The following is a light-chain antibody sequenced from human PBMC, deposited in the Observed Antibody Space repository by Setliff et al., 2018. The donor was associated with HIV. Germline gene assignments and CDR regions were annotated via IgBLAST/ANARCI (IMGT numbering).Light chain of an antibody. Sequence: QSVLPQPASVSGSPGQSITISCTGTSSGVGSYDLVSWYQQHPGKAPKLMIYEGSKRPSGVSNRFSGSKSGNTASLTISGLQADDEADYYCCSYAGSSTKFGGGTKVTVL. CDR1: SSGVGSYDL. CDR2: EGS. J-gene: IGLJ2*01. CDR3: CSYAGSSTK. V-gene: IGLV2-23*01.